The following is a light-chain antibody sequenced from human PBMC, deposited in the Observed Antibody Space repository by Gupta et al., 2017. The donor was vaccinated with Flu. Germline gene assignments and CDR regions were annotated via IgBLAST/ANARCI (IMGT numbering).Light chain of an antibody. J-gene: IGLJ3*02. CDR1: SGINVGTYR. CDR3: MIWHSSACV. CDR2: YKSDSDK. Sequence: QAVLTQPSSLSASPGASASLTCTLRSGINVGTYRIYWYQQKPGSPPQYLLRYKSDSDKQQGSGVPSRFSGSKDASANAGILLISGLQSEDEADYYCMIWHSSACVFGGGTKLKVL. V-gene: IGLV5-45*02.